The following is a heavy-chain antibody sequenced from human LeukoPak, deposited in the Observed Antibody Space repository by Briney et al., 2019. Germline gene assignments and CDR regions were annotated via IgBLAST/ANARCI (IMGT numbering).Heavy chain of an antibody. J-gene: IGHJ3*02. CDR1: GYSFTSYW. D-gene: IGHD5-18*01. Sequence: GESLKISCKGSGYSFTSYWIGWVRQMPGKGLEWMGIFYPGDSDNRYRPSFQGQVTISADKSIITAYLQWSSLKASDTAMYYCARPMSGYSYGYGYAFDIWGQGAMVTVSS. CDR2: FYPGDSDN. CDR3: ARPMSGYSYGYGYAFDI. V-gene: IGHV5-51*01.